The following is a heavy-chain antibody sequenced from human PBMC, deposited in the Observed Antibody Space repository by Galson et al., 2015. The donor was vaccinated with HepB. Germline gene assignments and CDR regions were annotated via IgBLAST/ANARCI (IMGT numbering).Heavy chain of an antibody. CDR2: ISYDGSNK. J-gene: IGHJ4*02. CDR1: GFTFSSYA. Sequence: SLRLSCAASGFTFSSYAMHWVRQAPGKGLEWVAVISYDGSNKYYADSVKGRFTISRDNSKNTLYLQMNSLRAEDTAVYYCARDPGGRYYFDYWGQGTLVTVSS. D-gene: IGHD1-14*01. V-gene: IGHV3-30-3*01. CDR3: ARDPGGRYYFDY.